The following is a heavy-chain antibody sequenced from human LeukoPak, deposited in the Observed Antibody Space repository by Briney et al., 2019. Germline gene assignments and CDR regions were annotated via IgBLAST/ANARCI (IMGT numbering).Heavy chain of an antibody. J-gene: IGHJ4*02. Sequence: GGSLRLSCVASGFTFSSYGMHWVRQAPGKGLEWVAFIRYDGSNEYVDSVKGRFTISRDNSKNTLYLQMDSLKPEDTAVYYCANLARPLDYWGQGALVTVSS. CDR1: GFTFSSYG. V-gene: IGHV3-30*02. CDR3: ANLARPLDY. CDR2: IRYDGSNE. D-gene: IGHD6-6*01.